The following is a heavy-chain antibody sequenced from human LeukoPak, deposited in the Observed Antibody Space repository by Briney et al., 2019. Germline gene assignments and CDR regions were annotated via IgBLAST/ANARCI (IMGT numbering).Heavy chain of an antibody. CDR2: INCNSGGT. Sequence: ASVKVSCKASGYTFTGYYMHWVRQAPGQGLEWMGRINCNSGGTNYAQNFQGRVTMTRDTSISTAYMELTSLRSDDTAVYYCARIGGSGYTYGTFDYWGQGTLVTVSS. D-gene: IGHD5-18*01. CDR1: GYTFTGYY. CDR3: ARIGGSGYTYGTFDY. V-gene: IGHV1-2*06. J-gene: IGHJ4*02.